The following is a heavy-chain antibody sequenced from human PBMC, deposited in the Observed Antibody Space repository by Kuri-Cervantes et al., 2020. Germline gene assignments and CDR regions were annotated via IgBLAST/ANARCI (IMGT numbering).Heavy chain of an antibody. J-gene: IGHJ2*01. V-gene: IGHV5-51*01. CDR1: GGTFSSYT. CDR2: IYPGDSDT. Sequence: KVSWKASGGTFSSYTISWVRQAPGQGLEWMGIIYPGDSDTRYSPSFQGQVTISADKSINTAYLQWSSLKASDTAIYYCARSSSWYGNFDLWGRGTLVTVSS. CDR3: ARSSSWYGNFDL. D-gene: IGHD6-13*01.